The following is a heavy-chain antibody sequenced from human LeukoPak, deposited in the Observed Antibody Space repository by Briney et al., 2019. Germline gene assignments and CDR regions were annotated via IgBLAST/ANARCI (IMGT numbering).Heavy chain of an antibody. D-gene: IGHD3-16*01. CDR1: GFTFRSFG. Sequence: GRSLRLSCAASGFTFRSFGMHWVRRAPGKGLEWVTVIWFDGSNECYADSVKGRFTISRDNSKNTLYLQMNSLRAEDTAVYYCARAKEGRGGFDYWGQGTLVTVSS. V-gene: IGHV3-33*01. CDR2: IWFDGSNE. CDR3: ARAKEGRGGFDY. J-gene: IGHJ4*02.